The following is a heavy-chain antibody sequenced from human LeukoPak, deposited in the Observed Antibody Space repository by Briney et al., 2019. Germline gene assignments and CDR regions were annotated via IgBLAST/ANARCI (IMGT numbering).Heavy chain of an antibody. D-gene: IGHD2-2*01. J-gene: IGHJ4*02. V-gene: IGHV4-61*02. Sequence: SETLSLTCTVSGGSISSGSYYWSWIRQPAGKGLEWIGRIYTSGSTNYNPSLKSRVTISVDTSKNQFSLKLTSVTAADTAVYYCASPNFGYCSSTSCSEVDYWGQGTLVTVSS. CDR3: ASPNFGYCSSTSCSEVDY. CDR1: GGSISSGSYY. CDR2: IYTSGST.